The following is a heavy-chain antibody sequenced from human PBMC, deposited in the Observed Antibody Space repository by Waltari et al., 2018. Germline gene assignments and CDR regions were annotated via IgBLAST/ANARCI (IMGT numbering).Heavy chain of an antibody. Sequence: QVQLVQSGAEVKKPGSSVKVSCKASGGPFSSHAISWVRQAPGPGLEWMGGIIPIFGTANYAQKFQGRVTITTDESTSTAYMELSSLRSEDPAVYYCATRIFGELLNDAFDIWGQGTMVTVSS. CDR2: IIPIFGTA. J-gene: IGHJ3*02. CDR3: ATRIFGELLNDAFDI. CDR1: GGPFSSHA. D-gene: IGHD3-3*01. V-gene: IGHV1-69*05.